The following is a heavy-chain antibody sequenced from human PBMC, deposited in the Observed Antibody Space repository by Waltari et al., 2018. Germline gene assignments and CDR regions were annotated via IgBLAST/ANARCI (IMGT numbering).Heavy chain of an antibody. Sequence: QQWGAGLLKPSETLSXXXXVXXXXXXGYYWSWXRQXXXXXXEWIGEINHSGRTNYNPALKSRVTISVDTSKNXFSLXXSXVTAADXXXYXCAXXXGVLWXXXXXXYXDYWGQGT. J-gene: IGHJ4*02. V-gene: IGHV4-34*01. CDR3: AXXXGVLWXXXXXXYXDY. CDR1: XXXXXGYY. CDR2: INHSGRT. D-gene: IGHD3-10*01.